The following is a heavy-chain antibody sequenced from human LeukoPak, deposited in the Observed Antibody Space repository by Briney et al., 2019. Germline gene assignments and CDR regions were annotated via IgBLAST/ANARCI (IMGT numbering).Heavy chain of an antibody. CDR1: GYTFTSYY. CDR2: INPSGGST. CDR3: ARDQGCSGGSCYAPNAFDI. V-gene: IGHV1-46*01. D-gene: IGHD2-15*01. Sequence: ASVKVSCKASGYTFTSYYMHWVRQAPGQGLEWMGIINPSGGSTSYAQKFQGRVTMTRDMSTSRVYMELSSLRSEDTAVYYCARDQGCSGGSCYAPNAFDIWGQGTMVTVSS. J-gene: IGHJ3*02.